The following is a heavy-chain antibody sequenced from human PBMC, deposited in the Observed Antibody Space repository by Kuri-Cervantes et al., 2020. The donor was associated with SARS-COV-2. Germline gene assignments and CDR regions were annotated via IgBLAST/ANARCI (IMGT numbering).Heavy chain of an antibody. Sequence: GGSLRLSCAASGFTFSSYGMHWVRQAPGKGLEWVAVIWYDGSNKYHADSVKGRFTISRDNSKNTLYLQMNSLRAEDTAVYYCAESPFGFLEWFSGGMDVWGQGTTVTVSS. CDR1: GFTFSSYG. CDR2: IWYDGSNK. D-gene: IGHD3-3*01. CDR3: AESPFGFLEWFSGGMDV. J-gene: IGHJ6*02. V-gene: IGHV3-33*08.